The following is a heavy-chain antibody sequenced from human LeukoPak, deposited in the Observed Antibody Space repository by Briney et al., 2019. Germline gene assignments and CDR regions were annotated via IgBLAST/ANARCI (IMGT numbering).Heavy chain of an antibody. D-gene: IGHD4-17*01. Sequence: ASVNVSCKVSGYTLTELSMHWVRQAPGKGLEWMGGFDPEDGETIYAQKFQGRVTMTEDTSTDTAYMELSSLRSEDTAVYYCATSLGTVTTIGDFDYWGQGTLVTVSS. V-gene: IGHV1-24*01. J-gene: IGHJ4*02. CDR2: FDPEDGET. CDR3: ATSLGTVTTIGDFDY. CDR1: GYTLTELS.